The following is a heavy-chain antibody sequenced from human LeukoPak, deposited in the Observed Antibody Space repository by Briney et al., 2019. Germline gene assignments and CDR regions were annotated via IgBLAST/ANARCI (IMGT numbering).Heavy chain of an antibody. CDR1: GGTFSSYT. D-gene: IGHD3-10*01. Sequence: SVKVSCKASGGTFSSYTISWVRQAPGQGLEWMGRIIPILGIANYAQKFQGRVTITTDESTSTAYMELSSLRSEDTAVYYCARDQFYGSGRGWFDPWGQGTLVTVSS. J-gene: IGHJ5*02. CDR3: ARDQFYGSGRGWFDP. CDR2: IIPILGIA. V-gene: IGHV1-69*16.